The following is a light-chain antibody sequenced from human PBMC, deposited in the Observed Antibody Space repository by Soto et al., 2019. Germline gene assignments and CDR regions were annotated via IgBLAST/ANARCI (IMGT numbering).Light chain of an antibody. CDR3: QQRSNWPPT. CDR1: QSVSSY. CDR2: DAS. J-gene: IGKJ1*01. Sequence: EIVFTQSPATLSLYPGERATLSCRASQSVSSYLAWYQQKPGQAPRLLIYDASNRATGIPARFSGSGSGTDFTLTISSLEPEDFAVYYCQQRSNWPPTFGQGTKVDIK. V-gene: IGKV3-11*01.